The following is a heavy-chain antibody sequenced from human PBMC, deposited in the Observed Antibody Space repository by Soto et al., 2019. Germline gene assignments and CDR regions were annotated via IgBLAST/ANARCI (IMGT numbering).Heavy chain of an antibody. CDR1: GFTFSNYA. CDR2: ISSSSSTI. Sequence: GGSLRLSCAASGFTFSNYARNWVRQAPGKGLEGVSYISSSSSTIYYADSVKGRVTISRDNAKNSLDLQMNSLRAEDTAVYYCARRVPFCSSTSCRTPWGMGVWGQGTTVTVSS. CDR3: ARRVPFCSSTSCRTPWGMGV. D-gene: IGHD2-2*01. V-gene: IGHV3-48*01. J-gene: IGHJ6*01.